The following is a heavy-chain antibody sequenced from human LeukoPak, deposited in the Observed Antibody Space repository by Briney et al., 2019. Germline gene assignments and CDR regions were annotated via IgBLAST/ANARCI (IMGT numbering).Heavy chain of an antibody. CDR2: IYYSGST. CDR3: ARVIYSSSWYGYWFDP. Sequence: PSQTLSLTCTVSGGSISSGDYYWRWIRQPPGKGLEWIGYIYYSGSTYYNPSLKSRVTISVDTSKNQFSLKLSSVTAADTAVYYCARVIYSSSWYGYWFDPWGQGTLVTVSS. V-gene: IGHV4-30-4*08. J-gene: IGHJ5*02. D-gene: IGHD6-13*01. CDR1: GGSISSGDYY.